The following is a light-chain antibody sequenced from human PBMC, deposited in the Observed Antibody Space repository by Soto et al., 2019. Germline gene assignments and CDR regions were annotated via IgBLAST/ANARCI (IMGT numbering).Light chain of an antibody. CDR2: GAS. J-gene: IGKJ4*01. CDR3: QEYNNWPALT. CDR1: QSVSSN. Sequence: EIVMTQSPATLSVSPGERATLSCRANQSVSSNLAWYQQKPGQAPRLLISGASTRATGIPDRFSGSGSGTEFTLTISSLQSEDFAVYYGQEYNNWPALTFGGGTKVEIK. V-gene: IGKV3-15*01.